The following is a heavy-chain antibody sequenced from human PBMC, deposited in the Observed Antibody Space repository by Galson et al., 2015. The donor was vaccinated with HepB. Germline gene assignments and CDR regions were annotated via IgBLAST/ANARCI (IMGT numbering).Heavy chain of an antibody. CDR1: GFTFSNYA. CDR2: TSGSGVST. D-gene: IGHD6-19*01. Sequence: SLRLSCAASGFTFSNYAMSWVRQAPGKGLEWVSSTSGSGVSTYYADSVKGRFTISRDNSKNTLYLQMNSLRAEDTAVYYCAKDTEQWPYYSDYWGQRTLVTVSS. J-gene: IGHJ4*02. V-gene: IGHV3-23*01. CDR3: AKDTEQWPYYSDY.